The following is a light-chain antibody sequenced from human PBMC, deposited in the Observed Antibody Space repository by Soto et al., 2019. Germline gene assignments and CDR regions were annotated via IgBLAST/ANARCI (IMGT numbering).Light chain of an antibody. CDR1: QSVSSSY. Sequence: EIVLTQSPGTLSLSPGERATLSCRASQSVSSSYLAWYQQKSSQAPRLLIYGASSRATGIPDRFSGSGSGIAFTLTISSLEPEDFAVYYCQQYGSSPRLFTFGPGTKVDIK. CDR2: GAS. V-gene: IGKV3-20*01. J-gene: IGKJ3*01. CDR3: QQYGSSPRLFT.